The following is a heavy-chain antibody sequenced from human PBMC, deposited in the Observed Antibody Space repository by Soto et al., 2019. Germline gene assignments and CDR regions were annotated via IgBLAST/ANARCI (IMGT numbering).Heavy chain of an antibody. J-gene: IGHJ4*02. Sequence: SETLSLTCTVAGGSISSDSCYWGWIRQYTEKGLECIATISYSGTTYYTPTLKSRLIISVDTSKGQFSLKLSSVTAADTAVYYCVIFWPPPYSDALTDYTDAFDYWGQGTLVTVS. V-gene: IGHV4-39*01. D-gene: IGHD3-9*01. CDR3: VIFWPPPYSDALTDYTDAFDY. CDR1: GGSISSDSCY. CDR2: ISYSGTT.